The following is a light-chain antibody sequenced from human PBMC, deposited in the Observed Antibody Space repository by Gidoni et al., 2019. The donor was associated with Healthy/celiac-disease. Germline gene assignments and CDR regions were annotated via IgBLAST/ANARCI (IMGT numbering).Light chain of an antibody. CDR2: KAS. J-gene: IGKJ1*01. CDR1: QSISSW. CDR3: QQYNSYWT. Sequence: DIQMSQSPSTLSASVGDRVTISCRAGQSISSWLAWYQQKPRKAPKLLNYKASSLESGVPTRFRGRGSGTESTLTISSLQPDDFATYYCQQYNSYWTFGQGTKVEIK. V-gene: IGKV1-5*03.